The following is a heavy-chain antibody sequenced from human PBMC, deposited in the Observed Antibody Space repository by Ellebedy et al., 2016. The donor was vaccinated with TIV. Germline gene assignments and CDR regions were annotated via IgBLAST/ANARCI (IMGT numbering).Heavy chain of an antibody. CDR3: AKEGATNLRTEFDY. CDR2: ISGSGGST. J-gene: IGHJ4*02. Sequence: GESLKISXAASGFTFSSYAMSWVRQAPGKGLEWVSAISGSGGSTYYADSVKGRFTISRDNSKNTLYLQMNSLRAEDTAVYYCAKEGATNLRTEFDYWGQGTLVTVSS. CDR1: GFTFSSYA. V-gene: IGHV3-23*01. D-gene: IGHD1-1*01.